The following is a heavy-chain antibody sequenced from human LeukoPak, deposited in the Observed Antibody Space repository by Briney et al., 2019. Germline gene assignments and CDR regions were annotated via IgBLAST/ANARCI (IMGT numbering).Heavy chain of an antibody. CDR2: IKSKTDGRTT. J-gene: IGHJ4*02. V-gene: IGHV3-15*01. CDR3: TTKMGIAAAGKDCVDY. D-gene: IGHD6-13*01. Sequence: KAGGSLRLSCAASGFTFGNDWMNWVRQAPGKGLEWVCRIKSKTDGRTTADAATVQGRFTISSDDSKNTLYLQMNSLKTEDTVVYYCTTKMGIAAAGKDCVDYWGQRTLVTASS. CDR1: GFTFGNDW.